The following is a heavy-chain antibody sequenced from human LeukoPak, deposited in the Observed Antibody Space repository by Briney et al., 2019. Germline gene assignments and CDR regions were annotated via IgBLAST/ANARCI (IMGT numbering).Heavy chain of an antibody. D-gene: IGHD2-15*01. V-gene: IGHV3-30*04. CDR2: ISYDGSNK. CDR3: ARGYCSGGSCYLAY. CDR1: GFTFNNYA. Sequence: PGGSLRLSCAASGFTFNNYAMSWVRQAPGKGLEWVAVISYDGSNKYYADSVKGRFTISRDNSKNTLYLQMNSLRAEDTAVYYCARGYCSGGSCYLAYWGQGTLVTVSS. J-gene: IGHJ4*02.